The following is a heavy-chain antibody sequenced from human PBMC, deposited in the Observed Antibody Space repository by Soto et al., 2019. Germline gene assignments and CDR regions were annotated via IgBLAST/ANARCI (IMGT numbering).Heavy chain of an antibody. CDR2: IKSKTDGGTT. CDR1: GFTFSNAW. V-gene: IGHV3-15*01. Sequence: GGSLRLSCAASGFTFSNAWMGWVRQAPGKGLEWVGRIKSKTDGGTTDYAAPVKGRFTISRDDSKNTLYLQMNSLKTEDTAVYYCAKNGDFDYDAFDVWGQGTVVTVSS. J-gene: IGHJ3*01. D-gene: IGHD3-16*01. CDR3: AKNGDFDYDAFDV.